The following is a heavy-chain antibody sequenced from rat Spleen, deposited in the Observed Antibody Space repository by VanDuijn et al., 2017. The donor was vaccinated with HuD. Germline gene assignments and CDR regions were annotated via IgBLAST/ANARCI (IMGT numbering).Heavy chain of an antibody. CDR1: GFSLTSYT. V-gene: IGHV2-77*01. Sequence: QVQLKESGPGLVQPSQTLSLTCTVSGFSLTSYTVSWVRQAPGKGLEWMGIIWGDGSTNYNSALKSRLSISRDTSKSQVFLTMNSLQTDVTAVNYCAVWAEGFDYWGQGVMVTVSS. CDR3: AVWAEGFDY. CDR2: IWGDGST. D-gene: IGHD1-7*01. J-gene: IGHJ2*01.